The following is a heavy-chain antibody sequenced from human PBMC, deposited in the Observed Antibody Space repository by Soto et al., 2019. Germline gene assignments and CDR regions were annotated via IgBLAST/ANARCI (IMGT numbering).Heavy chain of an antibody. CDR1: GYTFTSYD. D-gene: IGHD2-2*02. CDR2: MNPNSGNT. J-gene: IGHJ6*02. Sequence: QVQLVQSGAEVKKPGASVKVSCKASGYTFTSYDINWVRQATGQGLEWMGWMNPNSGNTGYAQKFQGRVTMTRNTSISTAYMELSSLRSEDTAVYYCARVVSCISTSCYSYYYGMDVWGQGTTVTVSS. V-gene: IGHV1-8*01. CDR3: ARVVSCISTSCYSYYYGMDV.